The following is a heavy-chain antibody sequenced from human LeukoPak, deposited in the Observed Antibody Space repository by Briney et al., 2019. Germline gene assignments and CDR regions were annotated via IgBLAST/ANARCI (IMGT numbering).Heavy chain of an antibody. D-gene: IGHD6-19*01. CDR3: VRRPYRSGFDF. Sequence: GGSLRHSCAASGFMFSNYSMNWVRQAPGKGLEWVSSISRLSSYINYADSVKGRFTISRDNAKNSLELHLSRLRPEDTALYYCVRRPYRSGFDFWGQGTLVTVSS. V-gene: IGHV3-21*06. CDR2: ISRLSSYI. CDR1: GFMFSNYS. J-gene: IGHJ4*02.